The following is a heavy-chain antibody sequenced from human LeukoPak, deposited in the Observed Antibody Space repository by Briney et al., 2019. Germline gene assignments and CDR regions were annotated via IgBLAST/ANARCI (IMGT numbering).Heavy chain of an antibody. CDR3: ARKVVFDL. V-gene: IGHV4-59*05. CDR2: IYYSGST. Sequence: PSETLSLTCTVSGGSISSYYWSWIRLPPGKGLEWIGSIYYSGSTYYNPSLKSRVTISVDTSKNQFSLKLSSVTAADTAVYYCARKVVFDLWGRGTLVTVSS. D-gene: IGHD2-15*01. CDR1: GGSISSYY. J-gene: IGHJ2*01.